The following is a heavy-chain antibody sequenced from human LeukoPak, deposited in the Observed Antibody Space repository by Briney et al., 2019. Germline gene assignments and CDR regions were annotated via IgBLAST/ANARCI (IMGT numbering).Heavy chain of an antibody. D-gene: IGHD3-3*01. CDR1: GFTFSSYA. V-gene: IGHV3-23*01. Sequence: GGSLRLSCAASGFTFSSYAMSWVRQAPGKGLEWVSAISGSGGSTYYADSVKGRFTISRDNSKNTLYLQMNSLRAEDTAVYYCAKDLTIFGVVINGDSDYWGQGTLVTVSS. CDR2: ISGSGGST. CDR3: AKDLTIFGVVINGDSDY. J-gene: IGHJ4*02.